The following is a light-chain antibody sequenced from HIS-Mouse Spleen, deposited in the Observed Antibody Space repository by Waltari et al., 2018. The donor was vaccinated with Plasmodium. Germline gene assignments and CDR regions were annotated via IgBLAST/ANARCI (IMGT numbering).Light chain of an antibody. J-gene: IGKJ4*01. CDR2: GAS. CDR3: QQYGSSPPLT. CDR1: QSVINSY. Sequence: EILMTQSPPTLSVSPGERATLSCRASQSVINSYLAWYQQRPGQAPRLLIYGASSRATGIPDRFSGSGSGTDFTLTISRLEPEDFAVYYCQQYGSSPPLTFGGGTKVEIK. V-gene: IGKV3-20*01.